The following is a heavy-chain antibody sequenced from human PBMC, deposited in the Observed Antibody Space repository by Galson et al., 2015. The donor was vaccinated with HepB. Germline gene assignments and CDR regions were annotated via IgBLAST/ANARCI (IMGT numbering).Heavy chain of an antibody. Sequence: TISGSGGSTYYADSVKGRFTISRDNSKNTLFLQMNSLRAADTAVYYCAKDLSWSSSSCRYDYWGQGTLVTVSS. J-gene: IGHJ4*02. CDR2: ISGSGGST. CDR3: AKDLSWSSSSCRYDY. D-gene: IGHD2-8*02. V-gene: IGHV3-23*01.